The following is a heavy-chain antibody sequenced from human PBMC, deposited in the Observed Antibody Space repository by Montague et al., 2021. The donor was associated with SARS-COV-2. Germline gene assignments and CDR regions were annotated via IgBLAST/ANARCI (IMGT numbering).Heavy chain of an antibody. J-gene: IGHJ3*01. CDR1: GASLSSDSLS. CDR3: ARKMDSSFDV. Sequence: ASPGASLSSDSLSWHWIRQSPSRGLEWLASTYYRSKWYNDSAPSVSGRATVKPDTSRNQLSLHLDSVTPEDTALYFCARKMDSSFDVWGKGTMVIVSS. CDR2: TYYRSKWYN. V-gene: IGHV6-1*01. D-gene: IGHD2-2*03.